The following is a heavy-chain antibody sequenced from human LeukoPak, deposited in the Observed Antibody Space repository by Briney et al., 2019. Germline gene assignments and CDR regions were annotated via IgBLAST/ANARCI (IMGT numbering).Heavy chain of an antibody. Sequence: PGGSLRLSCAASGFTFSDYYMSWIRQAPGKGLEWVSYISSSGSTIYYADSVKGRFTISRDNAKNSLYLQMNSLRAEDTAVYYCAKVTRVSIAAAGTDMDVWGKGTTVTVSS. V-gene: IGHV3-11*01. CDR1: GFTFSDYY. CDR2: ISSSGSTI. J-gene: IGHJ6*03. D-gene: IGHD6-13*01. CDR3: AKVTRVSIAAAGTDMDV.